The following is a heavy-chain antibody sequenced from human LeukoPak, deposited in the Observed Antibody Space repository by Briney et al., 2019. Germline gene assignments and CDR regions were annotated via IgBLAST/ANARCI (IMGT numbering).Heavy chain of an antibody. Sequence: GASVKVSCKVSGYTPTELSMHWVRQAPGKGLEWMGGFDPEDGETIYARKFQGRVTMTEDTSTDTAYMELSSLRSEDTAVYYCATIFPAAGNLSRNYWFDPWGQGTLVTVSS. J-gene: IGHJ5*02. V-gene: IGHV1-24*01. CDR2: FDPEDGET. D-gene: IGHD6-13*01. CDR1: GYTPTELS. CDR3: ATIFPAAGNLSRNYWFDP.